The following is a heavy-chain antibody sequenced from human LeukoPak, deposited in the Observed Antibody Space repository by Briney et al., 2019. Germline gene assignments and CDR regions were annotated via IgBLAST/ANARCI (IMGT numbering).Heavy chain of an antibody. D-gene: IGHD2-15*01. CDR3: AYASTCSGGSCYSHWFDP. CDR1: GGSFSGYY. V-gene: IGHV4-34*01. Sequence: SETLSLTCAVYGGSFSGYYWSWIRRPPGKGLEWIGEINHSGSTNYNPSLKSRVTISVDTSKNQFSLKLSPVTAADTAVYYCAYASTCSGGSCYSHWFDPWGQGTLVTVSS. CDR2: INHSGST. J-gene: IGHJ5*02.